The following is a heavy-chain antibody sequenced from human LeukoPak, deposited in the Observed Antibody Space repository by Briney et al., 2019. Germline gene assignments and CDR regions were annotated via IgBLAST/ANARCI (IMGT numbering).Heavy chain of an antibody. CDR1: GGSISSSSYY. Sequence: SETLSLTCTVSGGSISSSSYYWGWIRQPPGKGLEWIGSIYYTGSTYYNPSLKSRVTISVATSKNQFSLKLNSVTAADTAVYYCARESRIRESTVTISLAFDYWGQGTLVTVSS. CDR3: ARESRIRESTVTISLAFDY. CDR2: IYYTGST. V-gene: IGHV4-39*07. J-gene: IGHJ4*02. D-gene: IGHD4-17*01.